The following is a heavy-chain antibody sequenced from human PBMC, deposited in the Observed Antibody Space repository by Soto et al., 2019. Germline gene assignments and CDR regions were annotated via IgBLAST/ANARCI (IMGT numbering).Heavy chain of an antibody. J-gene: IGHJ5*02. V-gene: IGHV1-69*13. D-gene: IGHD2-2*01. CDR1: GGTFSSYA. Sequence: SVKVSCKASGGTFSSYAISWVRQAPGQGLEWMGGIIPIFGTANYAQKFQGRVTITADESTSTAYMELSSLRSEDTAVYYCARDCSSTSCGRSIGNWFDPWGQGTLFTVP. CDR3: ARDCSSTSCGRSIGNWFDP. CDR2: IIPIFGTA.